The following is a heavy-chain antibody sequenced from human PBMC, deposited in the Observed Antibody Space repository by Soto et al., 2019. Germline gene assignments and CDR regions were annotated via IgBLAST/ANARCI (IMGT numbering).Heavy chain of an antibody. J-gene: IGHJ4*02. CDR2: IIPILGIA. D-gene: IGHD6-13*01. CDR1: GGTFSSYT. V-gene: IGHV1-69*08. CDR3: ARDPSSSSSWYWTCDY. Sequence: QVQLVQSGAEVKKPGSSVKVSCKASGGTFSSYTISWVRQAPGQGLEWMGRIIPILGIANYAQKFQGRVTIPADKSTSTAYRELSSLRSEDTAVYYCARDPSSSSSWYWTCDYWGQGALVTVSS.